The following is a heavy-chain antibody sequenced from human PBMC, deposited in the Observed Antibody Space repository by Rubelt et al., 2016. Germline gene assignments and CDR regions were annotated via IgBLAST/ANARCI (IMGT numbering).Heavy chain of an antibody. V-gene: IGHV4-34*01. Sequence: QVQLQQWGAGLLKPSETLSLTCAVYGGSFSGYYWSWIRQPPGKGLEWIGEINHSGSTNYNPSLKSGVTISVDKSKNQFSLKLSSVTAADTAVYYCARGLPYGPFDYWGQGTLVTVSS. CDR2: INHSGST. CDR1: GGSFSGYY. J-gene: IGHJ4*02. CDR3: ARGLPYGPFDY. D-gene: IGHD2-2*01.